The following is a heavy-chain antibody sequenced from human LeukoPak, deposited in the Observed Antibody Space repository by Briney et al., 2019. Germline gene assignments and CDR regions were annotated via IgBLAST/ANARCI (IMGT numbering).Heavy chain of an antibody. Sequence: GXXLRLSCAASGFTFSSYSMNWVRQAPGKGLEWVSYISSSSSYIYYADSVKGRFTISRDNAKNSLYLQMNSLRAEDTAVYYCAGSYSSSQNDYWGQGTLVTVSS. CDR3: AGSYSSSQNDY. CDR1: GFTFSSYS. V-gene: IGHV3-21*01. D-gene: IGHD6-6*01. CDR2: ISSSSSYI. J-gene: IGHJ4*02.